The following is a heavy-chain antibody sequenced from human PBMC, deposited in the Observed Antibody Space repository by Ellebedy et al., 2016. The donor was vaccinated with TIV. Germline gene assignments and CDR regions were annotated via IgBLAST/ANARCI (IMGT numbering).Heavy chain of an antibody. Sequence: GESLKISCAASGFTVSSNYMSWVRQAPGKGLEWVSAVNSVSTSMFYADSVKGRFTVSRDNAKNSLYLQMNNLRAEDTAVYYCARDFDTAPMKTIFDYWGHGTLVTVSS. CDR1: GFTVSSNY. CDR3: ARDFDTAPMKTIFDY. D-gene: IGHD5-18*01. J-gene: IGHJ4*01. V-gene: IGHV3-21*01. CDR2: VNSVSTSM.